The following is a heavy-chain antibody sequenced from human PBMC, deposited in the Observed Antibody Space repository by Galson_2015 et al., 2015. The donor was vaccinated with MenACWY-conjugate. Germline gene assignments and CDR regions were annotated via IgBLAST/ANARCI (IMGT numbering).Heavy chain of an antibody. J-gene: IGHJ4*02. D-gene: IGHD7-27*01. CDR2: IHHSETT. CDR3: ARLPTWGSSFGDFDY. CDR1: GGSIYSSDHW. Sequence: ETLSLTCSVSGGSIYSSDHWWGWIRQPPGQGLEWIASIHHSETTHYNPSLKSRVSISVDTSKNQFSLKLSSVSAADTAVYYCARLPTWGSSFGDFDYWGQGILVAVSS. V-gene: IGHV4-39*01.